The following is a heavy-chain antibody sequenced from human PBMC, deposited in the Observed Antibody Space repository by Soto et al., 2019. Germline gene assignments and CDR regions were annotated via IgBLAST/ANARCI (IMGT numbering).Heavy chain of an antibody. J-gene: IGHJ4*02. CDR2: IHYIGST. CDR3: ARRSDYGDFDY. D-gene: IGHD4-17*01. CDR1: GGSINSYY. Sequence: PSETLSLTCTVSGGSINSYYWSWVRQPPGKGLEWIGYIHYIGSTNYSPSLKSRVNMSVDTSKNQFSLKLSSVTAADTAVYYCARRSDYGDFDYWGQGTLVTVSS. V-gene: IGHV4-59*08.